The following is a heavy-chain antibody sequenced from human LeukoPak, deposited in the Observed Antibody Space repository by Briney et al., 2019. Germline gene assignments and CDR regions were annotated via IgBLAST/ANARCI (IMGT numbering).Heavy chain of an antibody. CDR1: GVSIFSYY. V-gene: IGHV4-59*08. CDR3: ATGRSIRYFDY. CDR2: VHYSGST. Sequence: SETLSLTCSVSGVSIFSYYWTWIRQPPGKGLEWIGYVHYSGSTNYNPSLKSRVTISVDTSKSQFSLKLGSATAADTAVYYCATGRSIRYFDYWGQGTLLTVSS. J-gene: IGHJ4*02. D-gene: IGHD3-9*01.